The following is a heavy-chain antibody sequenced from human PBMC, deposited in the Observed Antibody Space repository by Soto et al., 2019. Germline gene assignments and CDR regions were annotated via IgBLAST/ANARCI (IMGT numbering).Heavy chain of an antibody. CDR2: IYSGGST. CDR1: GFTVSSNY. CDR3: AKSEPRTSPAYYYGMDV. V-gene: IGHV3-53*05. J-gene: IGHJ6*02. Sequence: GGSLRLSCAASGFTVSSNYMSWVRQAPGKGLEWVSVIYSGGSTYYADSVKGRFTISRDNSKNTLYLQMNSLRAEDTAVYYCAKSEPRTSPAYYYGMDVWGQGTTVTVSS.